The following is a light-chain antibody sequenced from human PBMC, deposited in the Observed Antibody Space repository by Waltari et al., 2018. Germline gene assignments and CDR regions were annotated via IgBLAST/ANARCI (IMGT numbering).Light chain of an antibody. CDR2: KDT. V-gene: IGLV3-27*01. Sequence: SYELTQPSSVSVSPGQTARITCPGDILAKKYARWFQQKPGQAPVLVIYKDTERPSGIPERFSGSSSGTTVTLTISGAQVDDEADYYCYSVADKNVVFGGGTKLTVL. J-gene: IGLJ2*01. CDR1: ILAKKY. CDR3: YSVADKNVV.